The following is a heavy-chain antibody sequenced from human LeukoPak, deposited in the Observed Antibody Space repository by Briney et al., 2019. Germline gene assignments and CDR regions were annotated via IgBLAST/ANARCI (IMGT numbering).Heavy chain of an antibody. CDR3: AKDIAPTTVTTVGFDY. V-gene: IGHV3-9*01. D-gene: IGHD4-17*01. J-gene: IGHJ4*02. CDR2: ISWNSGSI. Sequence: PGGSLRLSCAASGFTFSSYAMSWVRQAPGKGLEWVSGISWNSGSIGYADSVKGRFTISRDNAKNSLHLQMNSLRAEDTALYYCAKDIAPTTVTTVGFDYWGQGTLVTVSS. CDR1: GFTFSSYA.